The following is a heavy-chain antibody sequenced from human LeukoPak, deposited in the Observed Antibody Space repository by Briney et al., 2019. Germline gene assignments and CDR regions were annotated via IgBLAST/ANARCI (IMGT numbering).Heavy chain of an antibody. V-gene: IGHV4-31*03. D-gene: IGHD3-10*01. Sequence: SETLSLTCTVSGGSISSGGYYWSWIRQHPGKGLEWIGYIYYSGSTYYNPSLKSRVTISVDTSKNQFSLKLSSVTAADTAVYYCARGYYYGSGTTPNWFDPWGQGTLVTVSS. J-gene: IGHJ5*02. CDR1: GGSISSGGYY. CDR2: IYYSGST. CDR3: ARGYYYGSGTTPNWFDP.